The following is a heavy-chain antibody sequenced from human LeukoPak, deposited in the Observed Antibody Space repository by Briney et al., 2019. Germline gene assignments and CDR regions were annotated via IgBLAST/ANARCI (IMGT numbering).Heavy chain of an antibody. CDR2: INWNGGSP. D-gene: IGHD5-18*01. Sequence: GGSLRLSCAASGFTFGDCGMSWVRQAPGKGLEWVSGINWNGGSPRYTDSVKGRFTISRDNAKNSLYLQMNSLRDEDTAVYYCTRGRAYNYGYFDYWGQGTLVTVSS. V-gene: IGHV3-20*04. CDR1: GFTFGDCG. J-gene: IGHJ4*02. CDR3: TRGRAYNYGYFDY.